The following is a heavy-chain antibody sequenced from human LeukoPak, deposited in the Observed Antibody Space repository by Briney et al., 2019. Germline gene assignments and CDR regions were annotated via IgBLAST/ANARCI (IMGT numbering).Heavy chain of an antibody. V-gene: IGHV3-9*01. D-gene: IGHD3-10*01. J-gene: IGHJ4*02. CDR2: ISWNSGSI. CDR1: GFTFDDYA. CDR3: AKDMKDYYGSGSLSY. Sequence: GGSLRLSCAASGFTFDDYAMHWVRQAPGKGLEWVSGISWNSGSIGYADSVKGRFTISRDNAKNSLYLQMNSLRAEDTALYYCAKDMKDYYGSGSLSYWGQGTLVTVSS.